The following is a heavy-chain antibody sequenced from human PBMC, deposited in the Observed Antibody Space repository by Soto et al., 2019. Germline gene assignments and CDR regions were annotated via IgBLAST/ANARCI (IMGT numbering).Heavy chain of an antibody. CDR1: GFTFSSYG. Sequence: QVQLVESGGGVVQTGRSLRLSCAASGFTFSSYGMHWVRQAPGKGLEWVAVISYDGSNKYYADSVKGRFTISRDNSKNTMYLQMNSLGAEDTAVYYCAKEGGYYGSGSYSVGENYYGMDVW. CDR2: ISYDGSNK. J-gene: IGHJ6*01. V-gene: IGHV3-30*18. D-gene: IGHD3-10*01. CDR3: AKEGGYYGSGSYSVGENYYGMDV.